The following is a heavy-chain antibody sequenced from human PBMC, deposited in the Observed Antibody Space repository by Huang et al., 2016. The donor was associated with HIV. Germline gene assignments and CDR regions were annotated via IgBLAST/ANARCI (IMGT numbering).Heavy chain of an antibody. Sequence: QLVESGGDSVQSGRSLRLSCRGSGFIFNDFAINWFRQSPGKGLELRGFVRSKAFGGASKSAPSVKDRFTVLRDEAKNVAFLQMDNLQVDDTAIYYCSPSGDDYFYFYMDVWGNGTTVIVS. CDR3: SPSGDDYFYFYMDV. J-gene: IGHJ6*03. CDR1: GFIFNDFA. CDR2: VRSKAFGGAS. D-gene: IGHD4-17*01. V-gene: IGHV3-49*03.